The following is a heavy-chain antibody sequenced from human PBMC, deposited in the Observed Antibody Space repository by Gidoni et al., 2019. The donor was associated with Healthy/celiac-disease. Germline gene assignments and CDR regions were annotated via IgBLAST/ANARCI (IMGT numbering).Heavy chain of an antibody. CDR3: AKDFSGSGSYYHFDY. J-gene: IGHJ4*02. Sequence: EVQLVESGGGLVQPGRSLRLSCAASGFTFDDYAMHWVRQAPGKGLEWVSGISWNSGSIGYADSVKGRFTISRDNAKNSLYLQMNSLRAEDTALYYCAKDFSGSGSYYHFDYWGQGTLVTVSS. CDR2: ISWNSGSI. D-gene: IGHD3-10*01. V-gene: IGHV3-9*01. CDR1: GFTFDDYA.